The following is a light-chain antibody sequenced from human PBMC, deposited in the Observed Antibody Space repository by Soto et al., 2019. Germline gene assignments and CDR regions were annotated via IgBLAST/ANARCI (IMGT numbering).Light chain of an antibody. V-gene: IGKV3-15*01. CDR3: QQYNNWPYT. J-gene: IGKJ2*01. CDR1: QSVSSN. CDR2: GAS. Sequence: EIVMTQSPATLSVSPGERATLSCRASQSVSSNLAWYQHKPGQAPRLLIYGASTRATGIPARFSGSGSGTEFTLTISSLQSADFAVYYCQQYNNWPYTFGQGTKLEIK.